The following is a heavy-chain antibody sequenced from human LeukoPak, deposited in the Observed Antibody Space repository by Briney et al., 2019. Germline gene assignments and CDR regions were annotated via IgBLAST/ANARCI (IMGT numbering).Heavy chain of an antibody. D-gene: IGHD3-16*02. J-gene: IGHJ4*02. Sequence: PSETLSLTCTVSGGSISSCYWSWIRQPPGKGLEWIGYIYYSGSTNYNPSLKSRVTISVDTPKNQFSLKLSSVTAADTAVYYCARDGGDYVWGSYRYTSPPLDWGQGTLVTVSS. CDR2: IYYSGST. CDR1: GGSISSCY. V-gene: IGHV4-59*12. CDR3: ARDGGDYVWGSYRYTSPPLD.